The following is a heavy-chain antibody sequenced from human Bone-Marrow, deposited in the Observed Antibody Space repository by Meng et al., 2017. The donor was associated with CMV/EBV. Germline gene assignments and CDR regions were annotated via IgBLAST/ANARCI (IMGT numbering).Heavy chain of an antibody. V-gene: IGHV3-30-3*01. Sequence: GESLKISCAASGFTFSSYAMHWVRQAPGKGLEWVAVISYDGSNKYYADSVKGRFTISRDNSKNTLYLQMNSLRAEDTAVYYCARGYCSSTSCHSWGQGTLVTVSS. D-gene: IGHD2-2*01. J-gene: IGHJ5*02. CDR3: ARGYCSSTSCHS. CDR1: GFTFSSYA. CDR2: ISYDGSNK.